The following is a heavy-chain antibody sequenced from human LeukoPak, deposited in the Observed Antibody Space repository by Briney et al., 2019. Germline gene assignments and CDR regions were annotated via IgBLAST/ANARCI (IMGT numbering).Heavy chain of an antibody. CDR2: IYYSGST. J-gene: IGHJ4*02. Sequence: SETLSLTCTVSGGSISSYYWSWIRQPPGRGLEWIGYIYYSGSTNYNPSLKSRVTISVGTSKNQFSLKLSSVTAADTAVYYCARRIVESYSYFDCWGQGTLVTASS. D-gene: IGHD1-26*01. V-gene: IGHV4-59*01. CDR1: GGSISSYY. CDR3: ARRIVESYSYFDC.